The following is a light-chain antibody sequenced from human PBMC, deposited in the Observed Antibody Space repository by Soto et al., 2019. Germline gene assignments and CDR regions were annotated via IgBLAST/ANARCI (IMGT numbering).Light chain of an antibody. CDR3: CSYATISTYL. V-gene: IGLV2-23*01. J-gene: IGLJ1*01. CDR2: GGS. Sequence: QSALTQPASVSGSPGQSITISCSGTSRDIGSYNLVSWYQQHPGQAPKLIIYGGSKRPSGVSARFSGSKSGNAASLTISGLQADDEADYYCCSYATISTYLFGTGTKVTVL. CDR1: SRDIGSYNL.